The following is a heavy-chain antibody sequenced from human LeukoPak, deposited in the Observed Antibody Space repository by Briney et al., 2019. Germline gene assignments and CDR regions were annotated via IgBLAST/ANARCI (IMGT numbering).Heavy chain of an antibody. CDR3: ARADSSSWSSADY. D-gene: IGHD6-13*01. V-gene: IGHV1-69*04. Sequence: GSSVKVSCKASGGTFISYAISWVRQAPGQGLEWMGRIIPILGIANYAQKFQGRVTITADKSTSTAYMELSSLRSEDTAVYYCARADSSSWSSADYWGQGTLVTVSS. J-gene: IGHJ4*02. CDR2: IIPILGIA. CDR1: GGTFISYA.